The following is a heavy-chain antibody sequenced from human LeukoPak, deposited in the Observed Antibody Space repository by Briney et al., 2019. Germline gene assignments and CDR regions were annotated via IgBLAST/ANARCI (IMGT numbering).Heavy chain of an antibody. CDR1: GGSFSGYY. CDR2: INHSGST. J-gene: IGHJ6*02. V-gene: IGHV4-34*01. D-gene: IGHD4-17*01. CDR3: ARHPGFLTVTGYYYYGMDV. Sequence: SETLSLTCAVYGGSFSGYYWSWIRQPPGKGLERVGEINHSGSTNYNPSLKSRVTISVDTSKNQFSLKLSSVTAADTAVYYCARHPGFLTVTGYYYYGMDVWGQGTTVTVSS.